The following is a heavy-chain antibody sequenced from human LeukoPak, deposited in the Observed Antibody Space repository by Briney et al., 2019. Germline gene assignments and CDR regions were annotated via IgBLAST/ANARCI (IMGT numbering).Heavy chain of an antibody. V-gene: IGHV4-39*07. CDR3: ARVAQYYDSSGSFDY. J-gene: IGHJ4*02. D-gene: IGHD3-22*01. CDR1: GGSISRSDYY. CDR2: VYYRGST. Sequence: SETLSLTCTVSGGSISRSDYYWGWIRQSPGKGLEYIGNVYYRGSTYYKPSLKSRVTISVDTSKNQFSLKLSSVTAADTAVYYCARVAQYYDSSGSFDYWGQGTLVTVSS.